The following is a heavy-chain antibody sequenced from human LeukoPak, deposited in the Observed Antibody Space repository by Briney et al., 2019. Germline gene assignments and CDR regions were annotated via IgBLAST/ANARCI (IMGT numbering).Heavy chain of an antibody. CDR3: ARALISDDYVFMDV. CDR1: GYTFTGYY. V-gene: IGHV1-2*02. J-gene: IGHJ6*02. D-gene: IGHD3-16*01. Sequence: ASVKVCCKASGYTFTGYYTQWVRQAPGQGLEWMGWINPNSGGTNYAQKFQGRVTMTRDTYIATAHMELSRLSSDDTAVYYCARALISDDYVFMDVWGQGTTVTVSS. CDR2: INPNSGGT.